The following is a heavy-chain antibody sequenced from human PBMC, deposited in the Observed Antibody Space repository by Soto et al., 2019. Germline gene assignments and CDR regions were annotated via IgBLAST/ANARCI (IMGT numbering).Heavy chain of an antibody. Sequence: QVQLQESGPGLVKPSQTLSLTCSVSGGSISSGDYYWSWIRQHPGKGLEWIGYISYSGSTYFSPSLESRVSISVDTSKNQFSLNVRSGTAADTAVYFCARVATPTLEYNRRHYYFDFWGQGTLVTVSS. V-gene: IGHV4-31*03. CDR2: ISYSGST. CDR3: ARVATPTLEYNRRHYYFDF. J-gene: IGHJ4*02. CDR1: GGSISSGDYY. D-gene: IGHD6-6*01.